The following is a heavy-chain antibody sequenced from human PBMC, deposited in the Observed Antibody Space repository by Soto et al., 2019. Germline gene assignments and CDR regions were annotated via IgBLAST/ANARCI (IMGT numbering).Heavy chain of an antibody. V-gene: IGHV1-69*01. J-gene: IGHJ6*02. CDR3: AREDFHGYSSSDYYYGMDV. CDR2: IIPIFGTA. CDR1: GGTFSSYA. D-gene: IGHD6-6*01. Sequence: QVQLVQSGAEVKKPGSSVKVSCKASGGTFSSYAISWVRQAPGQGLEWMGGIIPIFGTANYAQKFQGRVTITADESTSTAYMDLSSLRSEDTAVYYCAREDFHGYSSSDYYYGMDVWGQGTTVTFSS.